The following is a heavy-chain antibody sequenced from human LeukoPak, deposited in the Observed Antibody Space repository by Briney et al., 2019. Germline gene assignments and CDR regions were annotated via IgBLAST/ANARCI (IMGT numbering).Heavy chain of an antibody. Sequence: GGSLRLSCAASGFTVSSNYMSWVRQAPGKGPEWVSVIYSGGSTYYADSVKGRFTVSRDNSKNRLYLQMKSLRAEDTAVYYCARWMAVAEGVLDYWGQGTLVTVSS. D-gene: IGHD6-19*01. V-gene: IGHV3-53*01. CDR1: GFTVSSNY. CDR2: IYSGGST. J-gene: IGHJ4*02. CDR3: ARWMAVAEGVLDY.